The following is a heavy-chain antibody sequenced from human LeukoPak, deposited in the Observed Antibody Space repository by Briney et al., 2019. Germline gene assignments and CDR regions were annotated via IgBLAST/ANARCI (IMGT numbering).Heavy chain of an antibody. Sequence: GGSLRLSCAASGFTFSSYGMHWVRQAPGKGLEWVAFIRYDGSNKYYADSVKGRFTISRDNSKNTLYLQMNSLRAEDTAVYYCARDADTAMVTGRFDKWGQGTLVTVSS. V-gene: IGHV3-30*02. CDR3: ARDADTAMVTGRFDK. CDR2: IRYDGSNK. J-gene: IGHJ4*02. CDR1: GFTFSSYG. D-gene: IGHD5-18*01.